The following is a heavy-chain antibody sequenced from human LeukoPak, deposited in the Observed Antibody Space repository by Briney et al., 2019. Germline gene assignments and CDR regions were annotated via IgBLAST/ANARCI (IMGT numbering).Heavy chain of an antibody. V-gene: IGHV4-4*02. Sequence: SETLSLTCAVSGGSISSSNWWSWVRQPPGKGLGWIGEMYPSGSTNYNPSLKSRVTISIDKSKNQFSLKLTSVTAADTAVYYCARGGKGYYGSGSYQDYWGQGTLVTVSS. CDR3: ARGGKGYYGSGSYQDY. J-gene: IGHJ4*02. CDR2: MYPSGST. D-gene: IGHD3-10*01. CDR1: GGSISSSNW.